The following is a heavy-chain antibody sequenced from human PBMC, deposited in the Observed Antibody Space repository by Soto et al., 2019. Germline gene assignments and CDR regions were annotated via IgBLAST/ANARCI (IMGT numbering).Heavy chain of an antibody. CDR2: MYNSGTT. V-gene: IGHV4-61*01. CDR1: GGAVDSNSYY. D-gene: IGHD2-21*02. Sequence: SETLSLTCTVSGGAVDSNSYYWTWIRQPPGKGLEWIAYMYNSGTTKYNPSLQSRVTISLDTSKNQFSLQLSSVTAADTAVYYCARPRSRDCYHAFDIWGPGTMVTVS. CDR3: ARPRSRDCYHAFDI. J-gene: IGHJ3*02.